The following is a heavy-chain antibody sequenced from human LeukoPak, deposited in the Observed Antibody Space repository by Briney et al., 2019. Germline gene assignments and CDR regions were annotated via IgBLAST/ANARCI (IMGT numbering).Heavy chain of an antibody. D-gene: IGHD3-10*01. Sequence: SETLSLTCAVSGHSISTGYYWGWIRQPPGKGLEWIGSMSHNRGTYYNSSLKSRVTISMDTSKNQISLRLTSVTAADTAVYYCAGYYASGVSAYNYYGMDVWGKGTTVTVSS. V-gene: IGHV4-38-2*01. CDR3: AGYYASGVSAYNYYGMDV. CDR1: GHSISTGYY. CDR2: MSHNRGT. J-gene: IGHJ6*04.